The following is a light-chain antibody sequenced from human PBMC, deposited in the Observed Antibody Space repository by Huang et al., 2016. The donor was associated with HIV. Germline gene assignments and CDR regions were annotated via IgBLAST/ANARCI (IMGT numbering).Light chain of an antibody. J-gene: IGKJ1*01. V-gene: IGKV3-11*01. CDR1: QRVRNY. Sequence: EIALIQSPATLSLSPGERATLSCRASQRVRNYLGWYQQKPGKAPRLLIYDTSNRATGIPARFSGSGAETDFTLTISSREPEDSAVYYCQHRGSWPWTFGQGTKVEIK. CDR2: DTS. CDR3: QHRGSWPWT.